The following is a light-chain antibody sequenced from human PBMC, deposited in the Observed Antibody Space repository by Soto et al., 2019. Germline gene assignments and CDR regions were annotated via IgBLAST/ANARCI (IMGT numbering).Light chain of an antibody. CDR3: SSYAGSNNFV. V-gene: IGLV2-8*01. Sequence: QSVLTQPPSASGFPGQSVTISCTGTSSDVGYYDYVSWYQQHPDKAPKLVIYEVNKRPSGVPDRVSASKSGNTASLTVSGLRAEDEADYYCSSYAGSNNFVFGSGTKVTV. CDR2: EVN. J-gene: IGLJ1*01. CDR1: SSDVGYYDY.